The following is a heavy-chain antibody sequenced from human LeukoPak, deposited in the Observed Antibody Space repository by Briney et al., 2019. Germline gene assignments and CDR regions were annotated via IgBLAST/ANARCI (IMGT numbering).Heavy chain of an antibody. Sequence: SETLSLTCTVSGGSISRGSYYWSWIRQPAGKGLEWIGRIYTSGSTNYNPSLKSRVTISVDTSKNQFSLKLSSVTAADTAVYYCARDYYDSSVWGQGTMVTVSS. J-gene: IGHJ3*01. CDR3: ARDYYDSSV. CDR1: GGSISRGSYY. V-gene: IGHV4-61*02. D-gene: IGHD3-22*01. CDR2: IYTSGST.